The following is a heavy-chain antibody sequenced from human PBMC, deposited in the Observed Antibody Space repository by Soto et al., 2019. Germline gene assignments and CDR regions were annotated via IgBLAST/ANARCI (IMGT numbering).Heavy chain of an antibody. J-gene: IGHJ6*02. V-gene: IGHV4-59*08. CDR3: ARQGFGPLHGLVDV. Sequence: QVQLQESGPGLVKPSETLSLSCTVSGGSISSYYWSWFRQSPGKRMEWIGYVHHSWGSSYNPSLQXXVXRSLDTSRRQFSLKVTSVTATDPPVYYCARQGFGPLHGLVDVWGHGTTVTVSS. CDR2: VHHSWGS. CDR1: GGSISSYY. D-gene: IGHD3-10*01.